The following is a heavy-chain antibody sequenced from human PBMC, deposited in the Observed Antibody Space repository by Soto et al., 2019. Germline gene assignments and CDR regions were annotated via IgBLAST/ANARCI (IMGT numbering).Heavy chain of an antibody. Sequence: ETLSLTCTVSGGSISSYYWSWIRQPPGKGLEWIGYIYYSGSTNYNPSLKSRVTISVDTSKNQFSLKLSSVTAADTAVYYCAREGQLGCSSTSCYEGEVYYYYYMDVWGKGTTVTVSS. CDR2: IYYSGST. V-gene: IGHV4-59*01. CDR1: GGSISSYY. CDR3: AREGQLGCSSTSCYEGEVYYYYYMDV. D-gene: IGHD2-2*01. J-gene: IGHJ6*03.